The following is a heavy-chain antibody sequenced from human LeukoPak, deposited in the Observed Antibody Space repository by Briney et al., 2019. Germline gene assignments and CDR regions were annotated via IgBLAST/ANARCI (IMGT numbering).Heavy chain of an antibody. Sequence: GASVKVSCKASGGTFSSYAISWVRQAPGQGLEWMGGIIPIFGTANYAQKFQGRVTITADKSTSTAYMELSSLRSEDTAVYYCATIGKFLGIAVAKGAFDIWGQGTMVTVSS. D-gene: IGHD6-19*01. CDR3: ATIGKFLGIAVAKGAFDI. J-gene: IGHJ3*02. V-gene: IGHV1-69*06. CDR1: GGTFSSYA. CDR2: IIPIFGTA.